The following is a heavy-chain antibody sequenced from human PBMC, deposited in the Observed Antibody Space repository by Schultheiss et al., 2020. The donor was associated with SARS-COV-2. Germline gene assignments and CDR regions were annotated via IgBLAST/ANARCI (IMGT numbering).Heavy chain of an antibody. CDR1: GGSISGHY. Sequence: SQTLSLTCTVSGGSISGHYWSWIRQPAGKGLECIGRIYAGGNTNYNPSLKSRVTMSVDTSKNQFSLRLNSVTAADTAVYYCARNLRSSWYGVVWFDPWGQGTLVTVSS. V-gene: IGHV4-4*07. CDR2: IYAGGNT. J-gene: IGHJ5*02. D-gene: IGHD6-13*01. CDR3: ARNLRSSWYGVVWFDP.